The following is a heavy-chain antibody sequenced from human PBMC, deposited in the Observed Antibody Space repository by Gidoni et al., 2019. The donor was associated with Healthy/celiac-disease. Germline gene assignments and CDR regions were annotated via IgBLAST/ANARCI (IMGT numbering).Heavy chain of an antibody. CDR1: GGSISSSNW. J-gene: IGHJ6*03. CDR2: IYHSGST. Sequence: QVQLQESGPGLVKPSGTLSLTCAVSGGSISSSNWWSWVRQPPGKGLEWIGEIYHSGSTNYNPSLKSRVTISVDKSKNQFSLKLSSVTAADTAVYYCAREIIAAAGNSYYYYMDVWGKGTTVTVSS. CDR3: AREIIAAAGNSYYYYMDV. V-gene: IGHV4-4*02. D-gene: IGHD6-13*01.